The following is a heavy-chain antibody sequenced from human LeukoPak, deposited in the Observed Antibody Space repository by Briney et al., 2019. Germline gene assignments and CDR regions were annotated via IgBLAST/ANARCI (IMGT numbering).Heavy chain of an antibody. V-gene: IGHV2-5*02. D-gene: IGHD3-22*01. J-gene: IGHJ5*02. Sequence: SGPTLVKPTQPLALTCTFSGFTLTTSGVGVGWIRQPPGKALEWLSLINWDDQKVYSPSLQSRLSITKDTSKNQVVLTMTNVDPVDTATYYCAHRRDSSGYQYRWWFAPWGQGTLVTVSS. CDR3: AHRRDSSGYQYRWWFAP. CDR2: INWDDQK. CDR1: GFTLTTSGVG.